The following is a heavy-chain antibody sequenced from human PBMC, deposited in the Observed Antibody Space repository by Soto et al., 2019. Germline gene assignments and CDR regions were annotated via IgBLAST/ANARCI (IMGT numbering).Heavy chain of an antibody. J-gene: IGHJ4*02. CDR3: AFGYSSSWYGPSAY. Sequence: ASVKVSCKASGYTFTSYAMHWVRQAPGQRLEWMGWVNAGNGNTKYSQKFQGRVTITRDTSASTAYMELSSLRSEDTAVYYCAFGYSSSWYGPSAYWGQGTLVPVSS. CDR1: GYTFTSYA. CDR2: VNAGNGNT. D-gene: IGHD6-13*01. V-gene: IGHV1-3*01.